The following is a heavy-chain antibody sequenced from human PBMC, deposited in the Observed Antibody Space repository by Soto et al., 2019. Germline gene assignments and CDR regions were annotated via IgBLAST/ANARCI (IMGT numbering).Heavy chain of an antibody. J-gene: IGHJ4*02. CDR1: GGSISSYY. CDR2: INHSGST. V-gene: IGHV4-34*01. CDR3: ARLFDY. Sequence: SETLSLTCTVSGGSISSYYWSWIRQPPGKGLEWIGEINHSGSTNYSPSLKSRVTISEDTSKNQFSLKLSSVTAADTAVYYCARLFDYWGQGTLVTVSS.